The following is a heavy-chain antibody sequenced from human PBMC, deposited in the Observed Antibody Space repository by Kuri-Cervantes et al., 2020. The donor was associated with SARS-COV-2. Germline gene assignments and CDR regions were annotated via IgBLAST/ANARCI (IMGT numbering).Heavy chain of an antibody. J-gene: IGHJ4*02. CDR2: IKQDGSEK. Sequence: GGSLRLSCAASGFTFSSYGMHWVRQAPGKGLEWVANIKQDGSEKYYVDSVKGRFTISRDNAKNSLYLQMNSLRAEDTAVYYCARDRGNYYDSSGYNHWGQGTLVTVSS. D-gene: IGHD3-22*01. CDR1: GFTFSSYG. V-gene: IGHV3-7*01. CDR3: ARDRGNYYDSSGYNH.